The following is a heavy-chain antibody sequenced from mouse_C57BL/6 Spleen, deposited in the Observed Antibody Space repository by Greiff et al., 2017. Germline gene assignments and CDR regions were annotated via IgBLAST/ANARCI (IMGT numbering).Heavy chain of an antibody. CDR2: IDPETGGT. CDR3: TRSTDGSSYFDY. D-gene: IGHD1-1*01. Sequence: QVQLQQSGAELVRPGASVTLSCKASGYTFTDYEMHWVKQTPVHGLEWIGAIDPETGGTAYNQKFKGKAILTADKYSSTAYMEHRSLTSEDSAVYYCTRSTDGSSYFDYWGQGTTLTVSA. V-gene: IGHV1-15*01. CDR1: GYTFTDYE. J-gene: IGHJ2*01.